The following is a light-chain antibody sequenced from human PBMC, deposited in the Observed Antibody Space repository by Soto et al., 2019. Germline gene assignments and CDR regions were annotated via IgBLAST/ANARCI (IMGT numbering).Light chain of an antibody. Sequence: QSALTQPASVSGSPGQSITISCTGTSSDVGGYDYVSWYQQHPGKAPKVMIYEVSNRPSGVSNRFSGSKSGSTASLTISGLQAEDEADYYCAAWDDSLNGHVFGGGTKLTVL. CDR1: SSDVGGYDY. CDR2: EVS. CDR3: AAWDDSLNGHV. V-gene: IGLV2-14*01. J-gene: IGLJ2*01.